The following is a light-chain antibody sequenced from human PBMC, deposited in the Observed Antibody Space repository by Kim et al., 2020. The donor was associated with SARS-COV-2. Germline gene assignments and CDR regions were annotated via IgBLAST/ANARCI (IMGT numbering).Light chain of an antibody. CDR3: QQHDKSPKT. CDR1: QSVSTN. CDR2: GAS. Sequence: EIVLTQSPGTLSLSPGERGTLSCRASQSVSTNLAWYQQKPGQAPRLLIYGASSRATGIPDRFSGSGSGTDFTLTISRLEPEDFVVYYCQQHDKSPKTFGQGTKLEI. J-gene: IGKJ2*01. V-gene: IGKV3-20*01.